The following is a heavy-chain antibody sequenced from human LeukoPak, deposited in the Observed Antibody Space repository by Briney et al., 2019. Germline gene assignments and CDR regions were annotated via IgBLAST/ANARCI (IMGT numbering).Heavy chain of an antibody. D-gene: IGHD2-2*01. V-gene: IGHV3-23*01. J-gene: IGHJ5*02. CDR1: GFTFSSYA. CDR3: SLVPAAIWDSNWFDP. CDR2: ISGSGGST. Sequence: GGSLRLSCAASGFTFSSYAMSWVRQAPGKGLEWVSTISGSGGSTFYADSVKGRFAISRDNSKNTLYLQMNSLRAEDTAVYYCSLVPAAIWDSNWFDPWGQGTLVTVSS.